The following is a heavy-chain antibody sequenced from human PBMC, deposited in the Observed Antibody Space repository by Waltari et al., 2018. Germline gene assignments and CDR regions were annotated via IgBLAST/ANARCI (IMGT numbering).Heavy chain of an antibody. CDR3: ARSFLYSSSREDWFDP. Sequence: QVQLQESGPGLVKPSETLSLTCAVSGYSISSGYYWGWIRQPPGKGLEWIGGIYHSGSTYYTPSPKSRVTISVDTSKNQFSLKLSSVTAADTAVYYCARSFLYSSSREDWFDPWGQGTLVTVSS. V-gene: IGHV4-38-2*01. CDR2: IYHSGST. D-gene: IGHD6-13*01. J-gene: IGHJ5*02. CDR1: GYSISSGYY.